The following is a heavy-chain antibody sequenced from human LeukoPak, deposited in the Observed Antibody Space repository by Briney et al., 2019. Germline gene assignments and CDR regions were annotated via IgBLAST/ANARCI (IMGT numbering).Heavy chain of an antibody. CDR3: ARGVNIAAVGPMIVVAPLGY. D-gene: IGHD3-22*01. V-gene: IGHV1-69*13. J-gene: IGHJ4*02. CDR2: IIPIFGTA. Sequence: ASVKVSCKASGGTFSSYAISWVRQAPGQGLEWLGGIIPIFGTANYAQKFQGRVTITADESTSTAYMELSSLRSEDTAVYYCARGVNIAAVGPMIVVAPLGYWGQGTLVTVSS. CDR1: GGTFSSYA.